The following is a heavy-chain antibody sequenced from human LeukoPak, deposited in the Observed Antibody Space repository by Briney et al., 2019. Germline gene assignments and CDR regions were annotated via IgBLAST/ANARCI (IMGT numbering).Heavy chain of an antibody. CDR1: GFTFSSYA. CDR3: AKDGPFYDSSGYYFNYFDY. CDR2: ISYDGSNK. Sequence: GGSLRLSCAASGFTFSSYAMHWVRQAPGKGLEWVAVISYDGSNKYYADSVKGRFTISRDNSKNTLYLQMNSLRAEDTAVYYCAKDGPFYDSSGYYFNYFDYWGQGTLVTVSS. J-gene: IGHJ4*02. D-gene: IGHD3-22*01. V-gene: IGHV3-30-3*01.